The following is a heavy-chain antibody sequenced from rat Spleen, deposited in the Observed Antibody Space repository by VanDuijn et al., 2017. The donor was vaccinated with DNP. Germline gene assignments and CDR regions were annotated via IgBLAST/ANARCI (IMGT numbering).Heavy chain of an antibody. Sequence: EVQLVESGGGLVQPGNSLKLSCAASGFTFSDYAMAWVRQSPKKGLEWVATIKTDGGSTYYRDSVKGRFTISRDNAKNTLYLQMDSLRSEDTATYYCATTGSYYWYFDFWGPGTMVTVSS. CDR2: IKTDGGST. CDR1: GFTFSDYA. CDR3: ATTGSYYWYFDF. D-gene: IGHD5-1*01. J-gene: IGHJ1*01. V-gene: IGHV5S10*01.